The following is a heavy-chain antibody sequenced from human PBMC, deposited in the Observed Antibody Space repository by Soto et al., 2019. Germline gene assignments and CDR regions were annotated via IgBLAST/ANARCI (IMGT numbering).Heavy chain of an antibody. D-gene: IGHD3-22*01. CDR1: GFTFNNYG. J-gene: IGHJ4*02. V-gene: IGHV3-48*01. CDR2: ISSGGTPI. Sequence: PGGSLRLSCAASGFTFNNYGMHWVRQAPGKGLEWVSYISSGGTPIYYADSVRGRFTISRDNAKNSLYLQMNSLRAEDTAVYYCARWNYDTTGYYKGALDYWGQGSLVTVSS. CDR3: ARWNYDTTGYYKGALDY.